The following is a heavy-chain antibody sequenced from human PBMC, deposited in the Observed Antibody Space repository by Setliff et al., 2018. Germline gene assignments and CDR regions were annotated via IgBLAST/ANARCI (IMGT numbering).Heavy chain of an antibody. CDR1: GYIFRDYY. CDR3: ARVATLIRGVTVNWFDP. Sequence: RASVKVSCKASGYIFRDYYIHWVRQAPGQGLEWMGWINPNSGGREYAEAFRGRVTMTGDTSIRTAFMELSGLTSDDTAVYYCARVATLIRGVTVNWFDPWGQGTLVTVSS. V-gene: IGHV1-2*02. D-gene: IGHD3-10*01. J-gene: IGHJ5*02. CDR2: INPNSGGR.